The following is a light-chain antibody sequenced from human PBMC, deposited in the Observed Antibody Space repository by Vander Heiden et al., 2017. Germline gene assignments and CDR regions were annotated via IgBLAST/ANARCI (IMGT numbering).Light chain of an antibody. Sequence: SVLTQPPSASGPPGQRVTISCSGSSSNIGSNYVYWYQQLPGTAPNLLIYSNNQRRSGVPDRFSGSKSGTSAALAISGLRAEDEADYYCAAWDDSRSGYVFGTGTKVTVL. J-gene: IGLJ1*01. CDR1: SSNIGSNY. V-gene: IGLV1-47*02. CDR2: SNN. CDR3: AAWDDSRSGYV.